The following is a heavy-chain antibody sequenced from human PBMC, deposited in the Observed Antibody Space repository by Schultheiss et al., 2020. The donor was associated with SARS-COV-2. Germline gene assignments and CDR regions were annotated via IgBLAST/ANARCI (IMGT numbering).Heavy chain of an antibody. J-gene: IGHJ6*02. CDR2: IYYSGNT. V-gene: IGHV4-59*01. Sequence: SQTLSLTCTVSGGSISSYYWSWIRQPPGKGLEWIGYIYYSGNTNYNPSLKSRVTISVHTSKNQFSLKLSSVTAADTAVYYCARAAPYKGYYYGMDVWGQGTTVTVS. CDR1: GGSISSYY. CDR3: ARAAPYKGYYYGMDV. D-gene: IGHD1-14*01.